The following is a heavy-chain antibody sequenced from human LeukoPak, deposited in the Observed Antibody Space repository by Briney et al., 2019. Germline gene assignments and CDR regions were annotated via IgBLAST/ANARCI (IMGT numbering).Heavy chain of an antibody. V-gene: IGHV4-59*08. J-gene: IGHJ5*02. CDR1: GGSISYYY. Sequence: PSETLSLTCTVSGGSISYYYWSWIRQPPGKGLEWIGCIYYSGSTNYNPSLTSRVTISEDTSKNQFSLKLRSVTAADTAVYYCARQGTVATRFDPWGQGTLVTVSS. CDR3: ARQGTVATRFDP. CDR2: IYYSGST. D-gene: IGHD6-19*01.